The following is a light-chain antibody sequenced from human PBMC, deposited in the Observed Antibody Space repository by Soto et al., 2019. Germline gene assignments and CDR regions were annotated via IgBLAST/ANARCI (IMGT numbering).Light chain of an antibody. V-gene: IGKV3-20*01. CDR3: QQYGISPQT. CDR2: GAS. Sequence: EIILTQSPVTLSVSPWERATLSCRASQSVSSSYLAWYQQKPGQAPRLLIYGASSRATGIPDRFSGSGSGTDFTLTISRLEPEDFAVYYCQQYGISPQTFGQGTKVDIK. J-gene: IGKJ1*01. CDR1: QSVSSSY.